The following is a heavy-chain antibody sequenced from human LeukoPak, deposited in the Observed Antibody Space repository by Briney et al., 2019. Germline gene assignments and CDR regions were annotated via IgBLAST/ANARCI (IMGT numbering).Heavy chain of an antibody. J-gene: IGHJ4*02. Sequence: GVSLRLSCAASGFTLSSYSMNWVRKSPGKGLEWVSYISSSSSTIYYADSVKGRFTISRDNAKNSLYLQMNSLRAEDTAVYYCARATVTTPFVYWGQGTLVTVSS. CDR1: GFTLSSYS. D-gene: IGHD4-17*01. CDR3: ARATVTTPFVY. V-gene: IGHV3-48*04. CDR2: ISSSSSTI.